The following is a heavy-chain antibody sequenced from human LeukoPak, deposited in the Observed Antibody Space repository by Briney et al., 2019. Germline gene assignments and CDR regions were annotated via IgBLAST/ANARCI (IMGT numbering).Heavy chain of an antibody. CDR1: GFTFSSYA. J-gene: IGHJ6*03. CDR2: IYYSGST. Sequence: GSLRLSCAASGFTFSSYAMSWVRQAPGKGLEWIGSIYYSGSTYYNPSLKSRVTISVDTSKNQFSLKLSSVTAADTAVYYCARLEVSHYYMDVWGKGTTVTVSS. CDR3: ARLEVSHYYMDV. V-gene: IGHV4-39*01.